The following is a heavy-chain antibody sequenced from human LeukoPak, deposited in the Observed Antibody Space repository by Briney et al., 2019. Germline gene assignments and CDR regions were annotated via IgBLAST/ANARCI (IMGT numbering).Heavy chain of an antibody. CDR3: ARSEAGELLVDY. CDR1: GYTFTGYY. CDR2: INPNSGGT. D-gene: IGHD3-10*01. V-gene: IGHV1-2*02. J-gene: IGHJ4*02. Sequence: ASVKVCCKASGYTFTGYYMHWVRQAPGQGLEWMGWINPNSGGTNYAQKFQGRVTMTRDTSISTAYMELSRLRSDDTAVYYCARSEAGELLVDYWGQGTLVTVSS.